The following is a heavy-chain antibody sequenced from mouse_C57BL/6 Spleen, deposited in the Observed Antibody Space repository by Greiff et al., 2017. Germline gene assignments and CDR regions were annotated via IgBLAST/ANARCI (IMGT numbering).Heavy chain of an antibody. V-gene: IGHV5-17*01. CDR1: GFTFSDDG. CDR3: ARRANWDGLDD. D-gene: IGHD4-1*01. J-gene: IGHJ2*01. Sequence: EVQLVESGGGLVKPGGSLKLSCAASGFTFSDDGMHWVRQAPEQGLEWVAYISSDSSTIYYAATVQGRFTISRDNAKNTLFLQMTGLRSEDTAMYYYARRANWDGLDDWGQGTTVTVSS. CDR2: ISSDSSTI.